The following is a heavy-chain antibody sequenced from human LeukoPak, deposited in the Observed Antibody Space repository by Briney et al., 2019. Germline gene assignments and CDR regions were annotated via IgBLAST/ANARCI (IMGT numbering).Heavy chain of an antibody. CDR2: ISGSGGST. D-gene: IGHD2-2*01. J-gene: IGHJ6*02. CDR3: AKDGRYCSSTSCYFSV. CDR1: GFTFDDYI. V-gene: IGHV3-23*01. Sequence: GGSLRLSCAASGFTFDDYIMHWVRQAPGKGLEWVSGISGSGGSTYNAASVKGRFTISRDNSKNTLYLQMNSLRAEDTAVYYCAKDGRYCSSTSCYFSVWGQGTTVTVSS.